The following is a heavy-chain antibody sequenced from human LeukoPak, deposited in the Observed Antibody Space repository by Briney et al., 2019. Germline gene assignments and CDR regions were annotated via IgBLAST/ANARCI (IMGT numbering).Heavy chain of an antibody. D-gene: IGHD1-14*01. V-gene: IGHV4-59*01. CDR1: GGSSSGYY. J-gene: IGHJ6*03. CDR3: ARFPGGAEYRHYYYMDV. Sequence: SETLSLTCAVYGGSSSGYYWSWIRQPPGKGLECIAYIYYSDSTNYKPSLKSRVTISVDTSKNQFSLKLSSVTAADTAVYYCARFPGGAEYRHYYYMDVWGTGTTVTVSS. CDR2: IYYSDST.